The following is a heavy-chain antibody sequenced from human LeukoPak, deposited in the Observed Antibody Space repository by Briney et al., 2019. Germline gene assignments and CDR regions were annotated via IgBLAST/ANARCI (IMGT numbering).Heavy chain of an antibody. D-gene: IGHD2-21*02. CDR1: GYTFTSYG. CDR3: AREGFYGVVTAIAFDY. J-gene: IGHJ4*02. Sequence: ASVKVSCKASGYTFTSYGISWVRQAPGQGLEWMGWISAYNGNTNYAQKLQGRVTMTTDTSTSTAYMELRSLRSDDTAVYYCAREGFYGVVTAIAFDYWGQGTLVTVSS. V-gene: IGHV1-18*01. CDR2: ISAYNGNT.